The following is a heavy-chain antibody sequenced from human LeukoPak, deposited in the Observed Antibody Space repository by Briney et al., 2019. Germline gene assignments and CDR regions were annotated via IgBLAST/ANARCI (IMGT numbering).Heavy chain of an antibody. D-gene: IGHD4-17*01. Sequence: PSETLSLTCTVSGGSISSYYWSWIRQPPGKGLEWIGYIYYSGSTNCNPSLKSRVTISVDTSKNQFSLKLSSVTAADTAVYYCARVHGDYTLDWYFDLWGRGTLVTVSS. CDR2: IYYSGST. CDR1: GGSISSYY. J-gene: IGHJ2*01. V-gene: IGHV4-59*01. CDR3: ARVHGDYTLDWYFDL.